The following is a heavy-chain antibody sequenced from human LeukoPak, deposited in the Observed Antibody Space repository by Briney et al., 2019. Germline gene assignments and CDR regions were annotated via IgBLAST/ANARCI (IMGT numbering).Heavy chain of an antibody. D-gene: IGHD6-19*01. J-gene: IGHJ2*01. CDR1: GFTFSSYA. V-gene: IGHV3-23*01. Sequence: GGSLRLSCAASGFTFSSYAMSWVRQAPGKGLEWVSAISGSGGSTYYADSVKGRFTISRDNAKNSLYLQMNSLRAEDTAVYYCARDKGLVLPYFDLWGRGTLVTVSS. CDR2: ISGSGGST. CDR3: ARDKGLVLPYFDL.